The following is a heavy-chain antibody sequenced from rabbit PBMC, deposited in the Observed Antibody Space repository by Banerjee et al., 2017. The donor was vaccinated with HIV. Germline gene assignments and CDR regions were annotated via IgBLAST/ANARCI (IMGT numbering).Heavy chain of an antibody. CDR1: GFDLSSYYY. J-gene: IGHJ4*01. CDR2: IYAGSSGST. D-gene: IGHD7-1*01. Sequence: QQQLEESGGGLVKPGGTLTLTCKASGFDLSSYYYMCWVRQAPGKGLEWIACIYAGSSGSTYYASWAKGRFTISKTSSTTVTLQMTSLTAADTATYFCARDSYAGYSATGYGFNLWGQGTLVTVS. V-gene: IGHV1S45*01. CDR3: ARDSYAGYSATGYGFNL.